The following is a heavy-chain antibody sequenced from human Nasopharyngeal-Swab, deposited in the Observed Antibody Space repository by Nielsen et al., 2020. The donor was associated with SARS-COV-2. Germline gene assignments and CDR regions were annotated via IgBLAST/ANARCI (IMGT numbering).Heavy chain of an antibody. J-gene: IGHJ4*02. Sequence: PTLLRPTRTFSRMCTFSGFSLSSSGVGVGWIRQPPGQALEWLANIYWNDGNRYSPSLKSRVTISKDTPANEVVLTLTNMDPVDTATYYCAQTFYSDSRGNFDYWSQGTLVTVSS. D-gene: IGHD3-22*01. CDR1: GFSLSSSGVG. CDR2: IYWNDGN. CDR3: AQTFYSDSRGNFDY. V-gene: IGHV2-5*01.